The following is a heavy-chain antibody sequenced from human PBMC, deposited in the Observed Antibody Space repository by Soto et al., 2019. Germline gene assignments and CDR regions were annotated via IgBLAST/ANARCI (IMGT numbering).Heavy chain of an antibody. Sequence: GGSLRLSCRVSGFTFSSHAMSWVRLAPGKGLECVSGISGSGGTTFYAESVKGRFTVSRDNSKNTLYLQMNSLRAEDTAVYYCAATPYDFWSPGQFYFDHWGQGTQVTVS. CDR3: AATPYDFWSPGQFYFDH. D-gene: IGHD3-3*01. CDR2: ISGSGGTT. CDR1: GFTFSSHA. V-gene: IGHV3-23*01. J-gene: IGHJ4*02.